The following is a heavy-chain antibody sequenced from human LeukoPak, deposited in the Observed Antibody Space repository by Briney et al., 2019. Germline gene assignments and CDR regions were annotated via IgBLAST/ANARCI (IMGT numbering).Heavy chain of an antibody. CDR2: IYYSGST. CDR1: GGSISSSSCY. D-gene: IGHD3-22*01. Sequence: SETLSFTCTVSGGSISSSSCYWGWIRQPPGKGLEWIGSIYYSGSTYYNPSLKSRVTISVDTSKNQFSLKLISVTAADTAVYFCARHGYYDSSGYLGDYWGQGTLVTVSS. V-gene: IGHV4-39*01. J-gene: IGHJ4*02. CDR3: ARHGYYDSSGYLGDY.